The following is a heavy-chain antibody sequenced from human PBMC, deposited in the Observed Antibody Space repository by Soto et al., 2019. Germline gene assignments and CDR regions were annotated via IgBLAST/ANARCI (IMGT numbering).Heavy chain of an antibody. CDR3: ARDRVCSGGSCYFDHYGMAF. J-gene: IGHJ6*02. D-gene: IGHD2-15*01. Sequence: GESLKISCAASGFTFSSYGMHWVRQAPGKGLEWVAVIWYDGSNKYYADSVKGRFTISRDNSKNTLYLQMNSLRAEDTAVYYCARDRVCSGGSCYFDHYGMAFWGQGSSVTVSS. CDR2: IWYDGSNK. CDR1: GFTFSSYG. V-gene: IGHV3-33*01.